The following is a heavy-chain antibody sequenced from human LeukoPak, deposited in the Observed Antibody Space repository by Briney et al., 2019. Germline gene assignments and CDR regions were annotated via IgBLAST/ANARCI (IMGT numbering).Heavy chain of an antibody. V-gene: IGHV4-61*05. CDR2: IYYSGST. J-gene: IGHJ4*02. CDR1: GGSISSSSYY. CDR3: ARRQSSGWFFDY. D-gene: IGHD6-19*01. Sequence: SETLSLTCTVSGGSISSSSYYWSWIRQPPGKGLEWIGYIYYSGSTNYNPSLKSRVTISVDTSKNQFSLRLSSVTAADTAVYYCARRQSSGWFFDYWGQGTLVTVSS.